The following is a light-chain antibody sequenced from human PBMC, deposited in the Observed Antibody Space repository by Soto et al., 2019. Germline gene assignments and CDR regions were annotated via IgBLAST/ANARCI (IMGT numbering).Light chain of an antibody. V-gene: IGKV1-39*01. Sequence: DIQMTQPPSSLSASVGDEVTITCRASQTIMTYLNWYQHKPGKAPKLLIYAASSLQSGVPSRFSGSGSGTDFILTISSLQPEDFATYYCQQSYSSPPTFGQGTRWIS. CDR3: QQSYSSPPT. CDR2: AAS. CDR1: QTIMTY. J-gene: IGKJ1*01.